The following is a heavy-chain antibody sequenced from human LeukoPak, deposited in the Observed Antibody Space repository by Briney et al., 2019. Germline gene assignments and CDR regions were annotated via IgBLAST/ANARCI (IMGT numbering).Heavy chain of an antibody. J-gene: IGHJ4*02. V-gene: IGHV4-34*01. CDR1: GGSFSDYY. Sequence: SETLSLTCAVYGGSFSDYYWSWIRQPPGKGLEWIGEINHSGSTNYNPSLKSRVTISVGTSKNQFSLKLSSVTAADTAVYYCARAWIDFWSGLGIGLFDYWGQGTLVTVSS. D-gene: IGHD3-3*01. CDR3: ARAWIDFWSGLGIGLFDY. CDR2: INHSGST.